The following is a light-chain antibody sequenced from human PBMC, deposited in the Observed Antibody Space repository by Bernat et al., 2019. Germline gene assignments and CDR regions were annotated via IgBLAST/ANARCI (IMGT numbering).Light chain of an antibody. CDR3: QRSYSTPIA. J-gene: IGKJ5*01. Sequence: DIQMTQSPSSLSASVGDRVTITCRASQSISSYLNWYQQKPGKAPKLLIYAASSLQSGVPSRFSGSGSGTDVTLTISSLQPEDFATYYCQRSYSTPIAFGQGTRLEIK. CDR2: AAS. V-gene: IGKV1-39*01. CDR1: QSISSY.